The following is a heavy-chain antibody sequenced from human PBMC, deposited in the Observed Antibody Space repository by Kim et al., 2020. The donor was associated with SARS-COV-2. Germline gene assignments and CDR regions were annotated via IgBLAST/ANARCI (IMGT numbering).Heavy chain of an antibody. CDR3: ARGASDYYDSSGLIDGGMDV. CDR1: GYTFTSYY. CDR2: INPSGGST. D-gene: IGHD3-22*01. J-gene: IGHJ6*02. Sequence: ASVKVSCKASGYTFTSYYMHWVRQAPGQGLEWMGIINPSGGSTSYAQKFQGRVTMTRDTSTSTVYMELSSLRSEDTAVYYCARGASDYYDSSGLIDGGMDVRGQGTTGTVSS. V-gene: IGHV1-46*01.